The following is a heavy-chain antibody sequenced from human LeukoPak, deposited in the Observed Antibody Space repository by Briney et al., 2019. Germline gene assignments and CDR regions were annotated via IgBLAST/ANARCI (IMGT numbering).Heavy chain of an antibody. J-gene: IGHJ3*02. CDR1: GFTFSNYA. Sequence: AGSLRLSCAASGFTFSNYAMNWVRQAPGKGLEWVSAISGSGGSTYYADSVKGRFTISRDNSKNTLYLQMNSLRAEDTAVYHCGKNYDSSGYYVEIWGQGTMVTVSS. CDR2: ISGSGGST. D-gene: IGHD3-22*01. V-gene: IGHV3-23*01. CDR3: GKNYDSSGYYVEI.